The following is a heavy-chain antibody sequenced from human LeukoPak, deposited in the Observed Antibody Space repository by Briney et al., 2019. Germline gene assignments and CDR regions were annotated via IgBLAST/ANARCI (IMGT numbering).Heavy chain of an antibody. CDR2: INPSGGDT. CDR3: ARGYPLDWNYFDY. CDR1: GYTFTSYY. D-gene: IGHD3/OR15-3a*01. V-gene: IGHV1-46*01. J-gene: IGHJ4*02. Sequence: ASVKVPCKASGYTFTSYYIHWVRQAPGQGLEWMGIINPSGGDTTYAQKFQGRGTMTRDTSTSTVYMELSSLRSEDTAVYYCARGYPLDWNYFDYWGQGTLVTVSS.